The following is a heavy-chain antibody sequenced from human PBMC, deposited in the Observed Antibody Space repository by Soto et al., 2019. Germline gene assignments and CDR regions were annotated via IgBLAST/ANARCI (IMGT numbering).Heavy chain of an antibody. Sequence: RSLGLSYAVSGITIRNYATTWVRQHPGKGLEWVSLMSGNGNRIVYADSVKGRFTISRDNSKNTLYLEMNSLRAEDTAVYYCAKDSATFGRFDYWGQGTLVTFSS. CDR2: MSGNGNRI. J-gene: IGHJ4*02. CDR3: AKDSATFGRFDY. CDR1: GITIRNYA. D-gene: IGHD3-3*01. V-gene: IGHV3-23*01.